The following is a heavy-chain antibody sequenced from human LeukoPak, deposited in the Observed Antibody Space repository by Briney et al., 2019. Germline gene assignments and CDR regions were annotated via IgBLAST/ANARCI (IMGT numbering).Heavy chain of an antibody. CDR1: GFTFSDYE. V-gene: IGHV3-30*03. D-gene: IGHD1-26*01. CDR3: AQGGSPGAFDY. J-gene: IGHJ4*02. CDR2: ISYNGINE. Sequence: GGSLRLSCAASGFTFSDYEMNWVRQAPGKGLEWMAVISYNGINEYYADSVKGRFTISRDNSKSTLLLQMNSLRAEDTAVYYCAQGGSPGAFDYWGQRTLVTVSS.